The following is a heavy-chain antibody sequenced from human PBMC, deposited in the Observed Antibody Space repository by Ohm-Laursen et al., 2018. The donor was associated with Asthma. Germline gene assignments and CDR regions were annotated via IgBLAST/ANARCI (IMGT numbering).Heavy chain of an antibody. V-gene: IGHV3-30-3*01. CDR3: ARARGDSSGWYPLTEFDY. J-gene: IGHJ4*02. Sequence: SLRLSCSASGFTFRSYAMHWVRQAPGKGLEWVAVGGSYYDGGLKYYADSVNGRFTVSRDDSKNTLYLQMNSLRPDDTAVYYCARARGDSSGWYPLTEFDYWGQGTLVTVSS. CDR2: GGSYYDGGLK. D-gene: IGHD6-19*01. CDR1: GFTFRSYA.